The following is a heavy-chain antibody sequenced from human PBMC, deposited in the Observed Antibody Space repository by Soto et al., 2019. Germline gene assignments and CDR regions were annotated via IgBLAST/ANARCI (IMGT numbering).Heavy chain of an antibody. V-gene: IGHV3-23*01. Sequence: EVQLLESGGGLVQPGGSLRLSCATSGFTFSSYAMSWVRQAPGKGLEWVSAIVGSGGTTYYADSVKGRFTISRDNSKNTVYLQMNSLRAEDTAVYYCARDQEGFDYWGQGTLVTVSS. CDR1: GFTFSSYA. J-gene: IGHJ4*02. CDR3: ARDQEGFDY. CDR2: IVGSGGTT.